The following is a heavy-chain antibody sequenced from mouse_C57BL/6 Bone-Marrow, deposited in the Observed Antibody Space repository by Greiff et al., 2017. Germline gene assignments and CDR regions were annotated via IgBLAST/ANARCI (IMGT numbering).Heavy chain of an antibody. J-gene: IGHJ3*01. V-gene: IGHV5-9-1*02. D-gene: IGHD3-1*01. Sequence: EVMLVESGAGLVKPGGSLKLSCAASGFTFSSYAMSWVRQTPEKRLEWVAYISSGGDYIYYADTVKGRFTISRDNARNTLYLQMSSLKSEDTAMYYCTRDLGRRAGLAYWGQGTLVTVSA. CDR2: ISSGGDYI. CDR1: GFTFSSYA. CDR3: TRDLGRRAGLAY.